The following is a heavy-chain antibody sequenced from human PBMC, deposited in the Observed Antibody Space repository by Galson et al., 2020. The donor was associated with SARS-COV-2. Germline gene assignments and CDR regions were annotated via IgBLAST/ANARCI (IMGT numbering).Heavy chain of an antibody. Sequence: GESLKISCKGSGYSFTSYWIGWVRQLPGKGLEWMGIIYPGASAPSSRPSFQGQVTLSADKSISTAYLQWSSLKASDTAMYYCARWIGDFWSGYYYYFDYWGQGTLVTVSS. D-gene: IGHD3-3*01. CDR3: ARWIGDFWSGYYYYFDY. CDR1: GYSFTSYW. CDR2: IYPGASAP. V-gene: IGHV5-51*01. J-gene: IGHJ4*02.